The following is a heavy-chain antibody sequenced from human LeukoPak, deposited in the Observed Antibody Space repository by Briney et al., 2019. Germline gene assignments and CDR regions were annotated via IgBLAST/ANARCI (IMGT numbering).Heavy chain of an antibody. V-gene: IGHV1-18*01. CDR2: ISAYNGNT. CDR1: GYTFTSYG. Sequence: ASVKVSCKASGYTFTSYGISWVRQAPGQGLEWMGWISAYNGNTNYAQKLQGRVTMTSDTSTSTAYMELRSLRSDDTAVYYCARDPRMSIAAAGTFDYWGQGTLVTVSS. J-gene: IGHJ4*02. D-gene: IGHD6-13*01. CDR3: ARDPRMSIAAAGTFDY.